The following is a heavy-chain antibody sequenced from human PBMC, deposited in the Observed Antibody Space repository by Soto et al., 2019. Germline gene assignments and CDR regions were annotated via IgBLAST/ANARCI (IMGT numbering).Heavy chain of an antibody. J-gene: IGHJ4*02. CDR1: GGTFSSYT. CDR2: IIPILGIA. V-gene: IGHV1-69*02. CDR3: AMEYCSSTSCYRDY. Sequence: QVQLVQSGAEVKKPGSSVKVSCKASGGTFSSYTISWVRQAPGQGLEWMGRIIPILGIANYAQKFQGRVXIXAXKXXSTADMELSSLRSEDTAVYYCAMEYCSSTSCYRDYWGQGTLVTVSS. D-gene: IGHD2-2*02.